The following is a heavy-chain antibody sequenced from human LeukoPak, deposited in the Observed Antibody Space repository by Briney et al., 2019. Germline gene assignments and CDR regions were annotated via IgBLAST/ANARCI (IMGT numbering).Heavy chain of an antibody. D-gene: IGHD2-2*01. Sequence: ASVKLSCTTSGYTFLRYDIRWVRQAPGQGLEWMGWMHPKSGNTGYSQKFQGRVAMTIDTSTNTAFLEISSQRFNDTAVYYCARSPTTLSPGAIRSWFDPWGQGTLVTVSS. CDR2: MHPKSGNT. V-gene: IGHV1-8*01. CDR1: GYTFLRYD. CDR3: ARSPTTLSPGAIRSWFDP. J-gene: IGHJ5*02.